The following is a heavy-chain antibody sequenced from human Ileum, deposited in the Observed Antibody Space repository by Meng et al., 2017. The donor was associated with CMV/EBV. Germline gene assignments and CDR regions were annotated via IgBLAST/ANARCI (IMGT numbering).Heavy chain of an antibody. CDR2: IFDSGSA. V-gene: IGHV4-39*07. CDR3: VRDHGSSSWFFY. D-gene: IGHD6-13*01. Sequence: RPLQESGPGLVKPSQTLSPTCTASGGSVNRNTYYWGWIRQPPGKSLEWIGTIFDSGSAFYNPSLQSRVSVSIDMSRNQLSLSLSSVTAADTAVYYCVRDHGSSSWFFYWGQGTLVTVSS. CDR1: GGSVNRNTYY. J-gene: IGHJ4*02.